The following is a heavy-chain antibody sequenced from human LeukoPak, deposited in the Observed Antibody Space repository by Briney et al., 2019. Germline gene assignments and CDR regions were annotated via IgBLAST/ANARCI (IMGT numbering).Heavy chain of an antibody. V-gene: IGHV3-21*01. CDR2: ISSRSSYI. CDR3: ARDDPPLDY. CDR1: GFTFSSYS. J-gene: IGHJ4*02. Sequence: GGSLRLSCAASGFTFSSYSMNWVRQAPGKGLEWVSSISSRSSYIYYADSVKGRFTISRDNAKNSLYLQMNSLRAEDTAVYYCARDDPPLDYWGQGTLVTVSS.